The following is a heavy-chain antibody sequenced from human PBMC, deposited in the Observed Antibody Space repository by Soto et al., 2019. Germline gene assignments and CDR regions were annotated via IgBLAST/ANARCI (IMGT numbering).Heavy chain of an antibody. CDR3: ARFLRYWNLDTDY. Sequence: SETLSLTCTVSGGSISSYYWSWIRQPPGKGLEWIGYIYYSGSTNYNPSLKSRVTISVDTSKNQFSLKLSSVTAADTAVYYCARFLRYWNLDTDYWGQGTLVTVPQ. CDR1: GGSISSYY. J-gene: IGHJ4*02. D-gene: IGHD1-7*01. V-gene: IGHV4-59*08. CDR2: IYYSGST.